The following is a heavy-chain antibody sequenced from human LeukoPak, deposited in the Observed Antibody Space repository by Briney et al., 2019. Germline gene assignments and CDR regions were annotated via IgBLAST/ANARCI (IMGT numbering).Heavy chain of an antibody. CDR3: ARRNYYDSSGYYHRYFDL. CDR2: IYYSGST. D-gene: IGHD3-22*01. CDR1: GGSISSSSYY. Sequence: SETLSLTCTVSGGSISSSSYYWGWIRQPPGKGLEWIVSIYYSGSTYYNPSLKSRVTISVDTSKNQFSLKLSSVTAADTAVYYCARRNYYDSSGYYHRYFDLWGRGTLVTVSS. J-gene: IGHJ2*01. V-gene: IGHV4-39*01.